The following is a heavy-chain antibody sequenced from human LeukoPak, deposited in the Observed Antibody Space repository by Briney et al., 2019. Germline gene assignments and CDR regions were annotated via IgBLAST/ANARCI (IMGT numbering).Heavy chain of an antibody. CDR1: GFTFDDYA. Sequence: PGRSLRLSCAASGFTFDDYAMHWVRQAPGKGLEWVSGISWNSGSIGYVDSVKGRFTISRDNAKNSLYLQMNSLRAEDTALYYCAKDRGGSYHGFDAFDMWGQGTMVTVSS. D-gene: IGHD1-26*01. V-gene: IGHV3-9*01. CDR3: AKDRGGSYHGFDAFDM. CDR2: ISWNSGSI. J-gene: IGHJ3*02.